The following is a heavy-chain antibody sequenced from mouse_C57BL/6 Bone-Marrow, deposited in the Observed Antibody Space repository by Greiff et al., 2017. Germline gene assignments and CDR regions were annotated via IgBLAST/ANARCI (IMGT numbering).Heavy chain of an antibody. Sequence: HVQLLQSGAGLVTPGASLTMSCKASGFTFTSYNMNWVQQPPSQGLEWIGAICPGNGDTSYNPKFKGKATLTVDKSSSTAYMQLSSLTSEDSAVYFCARWRGYFDYWGKGTTLTVSS. CDR1: GFTFTSYN. CDR3: ARWRGYFDY. V-gene: IGHV1-12*01. CDR2: ICPGNGDT. J-gene: IGHJ2*01.